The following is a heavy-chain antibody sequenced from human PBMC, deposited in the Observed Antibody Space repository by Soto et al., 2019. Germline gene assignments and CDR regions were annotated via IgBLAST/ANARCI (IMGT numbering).Heavy chain of an antibody. J-gene: IGHJ4*02. V-gene: IGHV4-59*01. CDR2: INYVGRTS. D-gene: IGHD3-10*01. CDR3: ARFRRNYFDY. Sequence: SETLSLTCTVSGDSMSGFYWSWIRQTPGKGLEWIGYINYVGRTSYYSPSLQSRVTISLDSSKNQFSLILSSVTAADTAVYFCARFRRNYFDYWGQGTQVTVS. CDR1: GDSMSGFY.